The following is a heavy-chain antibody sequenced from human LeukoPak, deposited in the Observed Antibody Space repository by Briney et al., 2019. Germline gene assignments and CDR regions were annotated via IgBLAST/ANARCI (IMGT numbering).Heavy chain of an antibody. V-gene: IGHV1-24*01. D-gene: IGHD3-9*01. J-gene: IGHJ6*03. Sequence: ASVKVSCKTSGYTFTSYYMHWVRQAPGKGLEWMGGFDPEDGETIYAQKFQGRVTMTEDTPTDTAYMELSRLRSDDTAVYYCARGDYDILTGYPDYYYYYYMDVWGKGTTVTISS. CDR3: ARGDYDILTGYPDYYYYYYMDV. CDR1: GYTFTSYY. CDR2: FDPEDGET.